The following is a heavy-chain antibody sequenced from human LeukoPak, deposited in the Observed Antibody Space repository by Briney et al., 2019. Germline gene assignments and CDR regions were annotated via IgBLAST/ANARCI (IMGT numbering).Heavy chain of an antibody. D-gene: IGHD3-16*01. CDR3: ARWGSITTARFDY. CDR2: IYYSGST. Sequence: SETLSLTCTVSGGSISSYYWSWIRQPPGKGLEWIGYIYYSGSTNYNPTLKSRVTISVDTSKNQFSLELSSVTAADTAVYYCARWGSITTARFDYWGQATLVTVSS. V-gene: IGHV4-59*01. CDR1: GGSISSYY. J-gene: IGHJ4*02.